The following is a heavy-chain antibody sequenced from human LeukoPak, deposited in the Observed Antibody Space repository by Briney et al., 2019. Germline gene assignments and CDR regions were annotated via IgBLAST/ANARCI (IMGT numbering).Heavy chain of an antibody. CDR2: IRTKPSGGTS. CDR1: GFTFGDFA. Sequence: GGSLRLSCTASGFTFGDFAMSWVRQAPGKGLEGVCFIRTKPSGGTSDYAASVKGRFTISRDDSKSIAYLQMNSLNTEDTAVYYCTRDLHGDDAFDIWGQGTMVIVSS. J-gene: IGHJ3*02. CDR3: TRDLHGDDAFDI. V-gene: IGHV3-49*04. D-gene: IGHD4-17*01.